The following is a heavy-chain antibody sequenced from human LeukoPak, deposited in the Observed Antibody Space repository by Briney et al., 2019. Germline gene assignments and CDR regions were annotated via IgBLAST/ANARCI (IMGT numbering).Heavy chain of an antibody. CDR2: IWYDGSDK. CDR3: ARAYSSGSGVETFDI. CDR1: GFSLGGYG. J-gene: IGHJ3*02. Sequence: PGGSLRLTCAASGFSLGGYGMHWVRQAPGKGLEWVAVIWYDGSDKYYGDSVKGRFSVSRDNSENRLYLQMNGLRTEVTAVYYCARAYSSGSGVETFDIWGQGTMVTVSS. D-gene: IGHD6-19*01. V-gene: IGHV3-33*01.